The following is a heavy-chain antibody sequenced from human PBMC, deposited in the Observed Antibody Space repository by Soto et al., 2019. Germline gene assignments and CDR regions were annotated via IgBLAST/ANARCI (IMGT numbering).Heavy chain of an antibody. Sequence: QVQLVQSGAEVKEPGSSVKVSCKATGDLFNNYAFNWVRQSPGQGREWMGRISPLFSTTNYAQKFKGRVMIVATELTTIVYLEVSNLESEDTAKYYCAASSSVAAADYFKFWGQGTLVTVSS. CDR1: GDLFNNYA. D-gene: IGHD2-15*01. CDR2: ISPLFSTT. CDR3: AASSSVAAADYFKF. J-gene: IGHJ4*02. V-gene: IGHV1-69*18.